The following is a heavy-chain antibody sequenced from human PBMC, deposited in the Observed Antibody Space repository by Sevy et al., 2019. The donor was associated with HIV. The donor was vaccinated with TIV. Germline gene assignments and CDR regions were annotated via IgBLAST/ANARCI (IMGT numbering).Heavy chain of an antibody. CDR3: ASDPGITLFGGVFVSYFDF. CDR2: INLSSGDT. CDR1: GYSFTDYF. V-gene: IGHV1-2*02. D-gene: IGHD3-3*01. J-gene: IGHJ4*02. Sequence: ASVKVSCKSSGYSFTDYFIHWVRQAPGQGLEWMAWINLSSGDTVFSQRFQGRVSMTRDTSTNIAYMELTRLTCDDTAVYFCASDPGITLFGGVFVSYFDFWGQGTLVTVSS.